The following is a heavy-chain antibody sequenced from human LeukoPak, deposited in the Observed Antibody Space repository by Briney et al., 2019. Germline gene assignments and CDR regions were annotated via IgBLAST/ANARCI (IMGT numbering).Heavy chain of an antibody. CDR2: IYSGGST. Sequence: GGSLRRSCAASGFTVSSNYMSWVRQAPGKGLEWVSVIYSGGSTYYAGSVKGRFTTSRDNSKNTLYLQMNSLRAEDTAVYYCARLSYYYYMDVWGKGTTVTVSS. J-gene: IGHJ6*03. CDR1: GFTVSSNY. CDR3: ARLSYYYYMDV. V-gene: IGHV3-53*01.